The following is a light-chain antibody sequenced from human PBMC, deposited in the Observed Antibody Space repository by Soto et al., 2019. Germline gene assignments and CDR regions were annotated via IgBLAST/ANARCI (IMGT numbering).Light chain of an antibody. J-gene: IGLJ3*02. CDR2: LEGSGSY. Sequence: QSVLTQSSSASASLGSSVKLTCTLSSGHSSYIIAWHQQQPGKAPRYLMKLEGSGSYNKGGGVHDRFSGSSSGADRYLTISNHQFEDEADYYCSTWDSNTRVFGGGTELTV. CDR3: STWDSNTRV. V-gene: IGLV4-60*02. CDR1: SGHSSYI.